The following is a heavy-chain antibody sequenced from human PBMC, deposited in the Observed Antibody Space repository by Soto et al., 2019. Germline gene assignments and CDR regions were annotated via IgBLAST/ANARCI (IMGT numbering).Heavy chain of an antibody. Sequence: SVKVSCKASGGTFSSYTISWVRQAPGQGLEWMGRIIPILGIANYAQKFQGRVTITADKSTSTAYMELSSLRSEDTAVYYCARDWRSGAMVRGVIITRGGLYGMDVWGQGTTVTVSS. V-gene: IGHV1-69*04. CDR3: ARDWRSGAMVRGVIITRGGLYGMDV. CDR1: GGTFSSYT. D-gene: IGHD3-10*01. J-gene: IGHJ6*02. CDR2: IIPILGIA.